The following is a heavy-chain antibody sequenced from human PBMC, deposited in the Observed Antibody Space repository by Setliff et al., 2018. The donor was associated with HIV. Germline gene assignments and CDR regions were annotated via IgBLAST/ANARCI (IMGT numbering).Heavy chain of an antibody. D-gene: IGHD3-22*01. CDR3: SRRGWAIGYDRTRRPSFNAFDI. Sequence: SETLSLTCAVYGGSFSGYYWSWISQPPGKGLEWIGEINHSGSTNYNPSLKSRVTISVDTSKNQFSLKLSSVTAADTAVYYCSRRGWAIGYDRTRRPSFNAFDIWGQGTMVTVSS. CDR1: GGSFSGYY. J-gene: IGHJ3*02. V-gene: IGHV4-34*01. CDR2: INHSGST.